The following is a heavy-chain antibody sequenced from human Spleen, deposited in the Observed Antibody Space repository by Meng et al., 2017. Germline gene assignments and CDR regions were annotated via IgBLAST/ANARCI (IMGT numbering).Heavy chain of an antibody. D-gene: IGHD3-22*01. CDR3: ARSPIDKYDLSALPLDY. CDR2: ISVYNGNT. J-gene: IGHJ4*02. Sequence: ASVKVSCKASGYTFTNYGISWVRQAPGQGLEWMGWISVYNGNTKYVQKLQGRVIMTTDTSTSTAYMELSRLRSDDTAVYYCARSPIDKYDLSALPLDYWGQGTLVTVSS. CDR1: GYTFTNYG. V-gene: IGHV1-18*04.